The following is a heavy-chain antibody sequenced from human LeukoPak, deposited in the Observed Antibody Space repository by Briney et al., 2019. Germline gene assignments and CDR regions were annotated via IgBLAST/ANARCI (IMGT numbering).Heavy chain of an antibody. CDR1: GFTFSSNA. CDR3: AKDFWSGYYPNY. Sequence: PGGSLRLSCAASGFTFSSNAMNWVRQAPGKGLEWVSTISGSGVSTYYADSVKGRFTISRDNSKNTLYLQMNSLRAEDTAIYYCAKDFWSGYYPNYWGQGTLVTVSS. CDR2: ISGSGVST. J-gene: IGHJ4*02. V-gene: IGHV3-23*01. D-gene: IGHD3-3*01.